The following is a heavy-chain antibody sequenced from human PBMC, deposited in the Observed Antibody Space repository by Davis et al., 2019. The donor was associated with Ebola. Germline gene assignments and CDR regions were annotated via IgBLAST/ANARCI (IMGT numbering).Heavy chain of an antibody. D-gene: IGHD6-19*01. J-gene: IGHJ3*01. Sequence: GESLKISCVASGFSFSRYDMNWVRQAPGKGLEWVSTLGLSADTYYADSVKGRFTISRDNSKNTLHLQMNNLRVEDTAIYYCAKDTSNVWFDVWGQGTMVTVSS. CDR1: GFSFSRYD. V-gene: IGHV3-23*01. CDR3: AKDTSNVWFDV. CDR2: LGLSADT.